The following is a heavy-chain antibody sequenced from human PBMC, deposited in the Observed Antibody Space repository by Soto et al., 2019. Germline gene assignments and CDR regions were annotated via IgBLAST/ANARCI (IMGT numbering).Heavy chain of an antibody. CDR1: GYTFTGYY. V-gene: IGHV1-2*02. CDR3: ARVLSYDFWSGYLGAYYYYYYGMDV. J-gene: IGHJ6*02. CDR2: INPNSGGT. D-gene: IGHD3-3*01. Sequence: ASVKVSCKASGYTFTGYYMHWVRQAPGQGLEWMGWINPNSGGTNYAQKFQGRVTMTRDTSISTAYMELSRLRSDDTAVYYCARVLSYDFWSGYLGAYYYYYYGMDVWGQGTTVTASS.